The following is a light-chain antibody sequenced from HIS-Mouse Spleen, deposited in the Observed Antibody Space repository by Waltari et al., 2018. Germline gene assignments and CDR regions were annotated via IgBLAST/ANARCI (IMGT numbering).Light chain of an antibody. CDR2: EGS. V-gene: IGLV2-23*01. CDR1: SSDVGSYNL. Sequence: QSALTQPASVPGSPGPSITISCTGTSSDVGSYNLVSWYQQHPGKAPKLMIYEGSKRPSGVSNRFSGSKSGNTASLTISGLQAEDEADYYCCSYAGPWVFGGGTKLTVL. J-gene: IGLJ3*02. CDR3: CSYAGPWV.